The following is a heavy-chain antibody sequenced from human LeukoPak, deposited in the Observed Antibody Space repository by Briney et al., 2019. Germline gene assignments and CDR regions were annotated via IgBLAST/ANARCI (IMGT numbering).Heavy chain of an antibody. J-gene: IGHJ4*02. D-gene: IGHD3-22*01. Sequence: GGSLRLSCAASGFTFNSYSMNWVRQAPGKGLEWISYISSSSSTKHYADSVKGRFAISRDNAKNSLYLQMNSLRDEDTAVYYCAHSSVFDYGGQGTLVTVSS. CDR3: AHSSVFDY. CDR2: ISSSSSTK. CDR1: GFTFNSYS. V-gene: IGHV3-48*02.